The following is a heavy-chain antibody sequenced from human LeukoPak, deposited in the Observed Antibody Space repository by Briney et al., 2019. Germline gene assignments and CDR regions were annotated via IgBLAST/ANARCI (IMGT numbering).Heavy chain of an antibody. D-gene: IGHD1-26*01. Sequence: GGPLRLSCAASGFTFSSYAMHWVRQAPGKGLEWAAVISSYGNTKYYADSVKGRFTISRDNSNNTLYLQMNSLRADDTAIYYCARRRIVGSTDDAFDIWGQGTVVTLSS. CDR1: GFTFSSYA. J-gene: IGHJ3*02. CDR2: ISSYGNTK. CDR3: ARRRIVGSTDDAFDI. V-gene: IGHV3-30-3*01.